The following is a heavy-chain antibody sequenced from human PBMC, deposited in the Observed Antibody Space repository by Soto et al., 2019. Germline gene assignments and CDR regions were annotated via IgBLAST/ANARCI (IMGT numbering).Heavy chain of an antibody. V-gene: IGHV3-21*01. CDR3: ARNPWKRPKLLYSGYENPDY. D-gene: IGHD5-12*01. Sequence: PGGSLRLSCXASGFTFSSYSMNWVHQAPGKGLEWVSSISSSSSYIYYADSVKGRFTISRDNAKNSLYLQMNSLRAEDTAVYYCARNPWKRPKLLYSGYENPDYWGQGTLVTVSS. CDR1: GFTFSSYS. CDR2: ISSSSSYI. J-gene: IGHJ4*02.